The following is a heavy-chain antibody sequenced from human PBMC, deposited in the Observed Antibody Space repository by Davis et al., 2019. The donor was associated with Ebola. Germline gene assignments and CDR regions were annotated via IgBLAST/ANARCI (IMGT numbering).Heavy chain of an antibody. CDR3: ANTMYSSSWYSHYYYYYYMDV. J-gene: IGHJ6*03. D-gene: IGHD6-13*01. V-gene: IGHV3-30-3*01. CDR2: ISYDGSNK. CDR1: GFTFSSYA. Sequence: GESLKISCAASGFTFSSYAMHWVRQAPGKGLEWVAVISYDGSNKYYADSVKGRFTISRDNSKNTLYLQMNSLRAEDTAVYYCANTMYSSSWYSHYYYYYYMDVWGQGTTVTVSS.